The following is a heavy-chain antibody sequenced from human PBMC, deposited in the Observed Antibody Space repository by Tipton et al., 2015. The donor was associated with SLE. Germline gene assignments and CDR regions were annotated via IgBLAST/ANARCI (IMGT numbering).Heavy chain of an antibody. CDR1: GFTFASYA. V-gene: IGHV3-23*01. D-gene: IGHD3-22*01. J-gene: IGHJ3*02. CDR3: AKDYYDSSGYPDAFDI. Sequence: GSLRLSCAASGFTFASYAMSWVRQAPGKGLEWVSAISGSSASTYYAVSVKGRFTNSRDNSKNSLYLQMNSLRAEDTALYYCAKDYYDSSGYPDAFDIWGQGTMVTVSS. CDR2: ISGSSAST.